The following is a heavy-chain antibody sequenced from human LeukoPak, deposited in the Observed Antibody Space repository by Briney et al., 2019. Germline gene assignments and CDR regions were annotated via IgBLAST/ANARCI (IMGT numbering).Heavy chain of an antibody. Sequence: TSVKFFCKASGGTFSSYVISWVLQAPGQGLGWMGGIIPIFGTANYAQGFQGRVTLTADESTSTAYMVLSSLRSEDTAVYYCARVSDSYYYYMDVWGKGTTVTVSS. CDR2: IIPIFGTA. D-gene: IGHD3-22*01. CDR1: GGTFSSYV. V-gene: IGHV1-69*13. CDR3: ARVSDSYYYYMDV. J-gene: IGHJ6*03.